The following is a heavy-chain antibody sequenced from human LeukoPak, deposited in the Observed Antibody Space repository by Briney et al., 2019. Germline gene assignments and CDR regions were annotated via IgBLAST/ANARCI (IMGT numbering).Heavy chain of an antibody. J-gene: IGHJ6*02. CDR3: ARSGYDFWSGYYKYYYYGMDV. Sequence: PSETLSLTCTVSGGSVSSGYFHWSWIRQAPGKGLEWIGHDGHTNYNPSLRSRVTISVDTSKNQFSLKLSSVTAADTAVYYCARSGYDFWSGYYKYYYYGMDVWGQGTTVTVSS. CDR1: GGSVSSGYFH. CDR2: DGHT. V-gene: IGHV4-61*01. D-gene: IGHD3-3*01.